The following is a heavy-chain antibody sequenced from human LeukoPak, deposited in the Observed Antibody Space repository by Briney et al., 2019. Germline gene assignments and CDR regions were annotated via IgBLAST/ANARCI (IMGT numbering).Heavy chain of an antibody. D-gene: IGHD1-26*01. CDR1: GYTFTGYY. CDR3: ARDSSLGGSYYYYMDV. V-gene: IGHV1-2*02. Sequence: ASVKVSCKASGYTFTGYYLHWVRQAPGQGLEWMGWINPNSGGTNYAQKFQGKVTMTRDTSISTVYMELSRLRSDDTAVYYCARDSSLGGSYYYYMDVWGKGTTVTVSS. J-gene: IGHJ6*03. CDR2: INPNSGGT.